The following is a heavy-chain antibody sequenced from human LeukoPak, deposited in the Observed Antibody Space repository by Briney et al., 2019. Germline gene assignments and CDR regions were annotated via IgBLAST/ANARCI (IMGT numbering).Heavy chain of an antibody. CDR2: IIPIFGTA. CDR3: ARDIMSGWSSAFDI. Sequence: SVKVSCKASGYTFTGYYMHWVRQAPGQGLEWMGRIIPIFGTANYAQKFQGRVTITTDESTSTAYMELSSLRSEDTAVYYCARDIMSGWSSAFDIWGQGTMVTVSS. V-gene: IGHV1-69*05. J-gene: IGHJ3*02. D-gene: IGHD6-19*01. CDR1: GYTFTGYY.